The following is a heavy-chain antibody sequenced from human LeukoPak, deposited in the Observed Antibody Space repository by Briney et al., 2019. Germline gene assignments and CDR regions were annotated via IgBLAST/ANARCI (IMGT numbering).Heavy chain of an antibody. CDR3: ARDGTSGGLNWLDP. Sequence: PSETLSLTCAVYGGSFSGYYWSWIRQPPGKGLEWIGEINHSGSTNYNPSLKSRVTISVDTSKNQFSLKLSSVTASDTAVYYCARDGTSGGLNWLDPWGQGTLVTVSS. J-gene: IGHJ5*02. CDR1: GGSFSGYY. CDR2: INHSGST. V-gene: IGHV4-34*01. D-gene: IGHD1-26*01.